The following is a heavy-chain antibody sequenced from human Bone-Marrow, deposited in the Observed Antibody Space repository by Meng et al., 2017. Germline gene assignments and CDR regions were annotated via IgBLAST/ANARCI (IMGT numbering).Heavy chain of an antibody. CDR2: IYPGDSDT. CDR1: GYSFTSYW. V-gene: IGHV5-51*01. D-gene: IGHD3-10*01. CDR3: ASHTMVRGVMNWFDP. Sequence: KVSCKGSGYSFTSYWIGWVRQMPGKGLEWMGIIYPGDSDTRYSPSFQGQVTISADKSISTAYLQWSSLKASDTAMYYCASHTMVRGVMNWFDPWGQGNLVTGSS. J-gene: IGHJ5*02.